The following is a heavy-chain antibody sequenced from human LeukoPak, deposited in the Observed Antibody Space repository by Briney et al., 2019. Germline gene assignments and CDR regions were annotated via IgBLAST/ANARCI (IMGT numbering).Heavy chain of an antibody. CDR2: ISAYNGNT. J-gene: IGHJ4*02. CDR3: AREEDGSGSYL. CDR1: GYSFTSYG. V-gene: IGHV1-18*01. Sequence: GESLKISCKGSGYSFTSYGISWVRQAPGQGLEWMGWISAYNGNTNYAQKLQGRVTMTTDTSTSTAYMELRSLRSDDTAVYYCAREEDGSGSYLWGQGTLVTVSS. D-gene: IGHD3-10*01.